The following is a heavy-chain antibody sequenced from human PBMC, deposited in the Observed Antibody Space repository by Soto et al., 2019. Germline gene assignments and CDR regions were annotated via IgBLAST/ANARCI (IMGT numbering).Heavy chain of an antibody. Sequence: ASVKVSCKASGYNFASYGISWVRQAPGQGLEWMGWISPHNDRTKYARRFQDRVTMTTETPTSTVYMELGSLRSDDTAVYYCARDLYYSSGRYFDHDAFDIWGQGTVVTVSS. CDR2: ISPHNDRT. V-gene: IGHV1-18*01. CDR1: GYNFASYG. J-gene: IGHJ3*02. CDR3: ARDLYYSSGRYFDHDAFDI. D-gene: IGHD6-19*01.